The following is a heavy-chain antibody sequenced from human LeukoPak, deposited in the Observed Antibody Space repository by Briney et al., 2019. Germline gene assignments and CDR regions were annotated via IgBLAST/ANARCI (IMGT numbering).Heavy chain of an antibody. CDR2: IYPGDSDT. CDR1: GYSFTSYW. J-gene: IGHJ3*02. D-gene: IGHD1-14*01. CDR3: ARPRSPDLRDAFDI. Sequence: GESLKISCKGSGYSFTSYWIGWVLQMPGKGLEWMGIIYPGDSDTRYSPSFQGQVTISADKSISTAYLQWSSLKASDTAMYYCARPRSPDLRDAFDIWGQGTMLTVSS. V-gene: IGHV5-51*01.